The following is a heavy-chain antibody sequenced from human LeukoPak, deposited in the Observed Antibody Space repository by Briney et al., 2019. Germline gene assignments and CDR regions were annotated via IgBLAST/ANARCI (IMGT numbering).Heavy chain of an antibody. D-gene: IGHD1-26*01. V-gene: IGHV3-48*01. CDR3: AKDGGTHFDH. Sequence: GGSRRLSCAASGFTFRTSGMNWVRQAPGKGLEWVSYISSSGTTISYAQSVKGRFTITRDNAQNSLALHMNTLRADDTAVYYCAKDGGTHFDHWGQGTLVTVSS. CDR2: ISSSGTTI. J-gene: IGHJ4*02. CDR1: GFTFRTSG.